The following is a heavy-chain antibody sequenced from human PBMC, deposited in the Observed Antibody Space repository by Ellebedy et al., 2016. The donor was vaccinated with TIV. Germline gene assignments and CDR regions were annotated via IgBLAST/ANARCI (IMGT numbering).Heavy chain of an antibody. J-gene: IGHJ3*01. CDR2: IYYSGST. CDR1: GGSISSSTYY. D-gene: IGHD4-23*01. Sequence: SETLSLTCTVSGGSISSSTYYWGWIRQPRGKGLEWIGSIYYSGSTYYNPSLKSRVTIAGDASENQFSLNLSSVTAADTAVYYWSRGAEDYGGDTYDLWGQGTMVTVSS. CDR3: SRGAEDYGGDTYDL. V-gene: IGHV4-39*07.